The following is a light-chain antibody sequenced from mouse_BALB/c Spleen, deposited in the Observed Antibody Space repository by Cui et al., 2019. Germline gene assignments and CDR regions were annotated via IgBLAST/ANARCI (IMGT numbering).Light chain of an antibody. J-gene: IGKJ1*01. CDR2: DTS. CDR1: SSVSC. Sequence: MVLLQAPATLSAPPGEKVPMTCSASSSVSCMHWYQQKSGTSPKRWIYDTSKLAYGVPARFSGSGSGTSYSLTISSMEAEDAATYYCQQWSSNPPTFGGGTELEIK. CDR3: QQWSSNPPT. V-gene: IGKV4-59*01.